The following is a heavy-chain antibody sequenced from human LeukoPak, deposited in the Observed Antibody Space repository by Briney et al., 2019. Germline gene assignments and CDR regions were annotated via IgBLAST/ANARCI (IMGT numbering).Heavy chain of an antibody. J-gene: IGHJ4*02. CDR2: IYYSGST. V-gene: IGHV4-39*07. CDR3: ARLYCSSTSCFDY. CDR1: GGSISSSSYY. Sequence: PSETLSLTCTVSGGSISSSSYYWGWIRQPPGKGLEWIGSIYYSGSTYYNPSLKSRVTISVDTSKNQFSLKLSSVTAADTAVYYCARLYCSSTSCFDYWGQGTLVTVSS. D-gene: IGHD2-2*01.